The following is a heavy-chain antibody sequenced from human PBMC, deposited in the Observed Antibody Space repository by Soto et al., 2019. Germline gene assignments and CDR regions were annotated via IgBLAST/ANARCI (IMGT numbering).Heavy chain of an antibody. J-gene: IGHJ6*02. V-gene: IGHV1-69*13. D-gene: IGHD1-20*01. CDR1: GGTFSSYA. Sequence: SVKVSCKASGGTFSSYAISWVRQAPGQGLEWMGGIIPIFGTANYAQKFQGRVTITADESTSTAYMELSSLRSEDTAVYYCASYNQRGYYGMDVWGQGTTVTVSS. CDR2: IIPIFGTA. CDR3: ASYNQRGYYGMDV.